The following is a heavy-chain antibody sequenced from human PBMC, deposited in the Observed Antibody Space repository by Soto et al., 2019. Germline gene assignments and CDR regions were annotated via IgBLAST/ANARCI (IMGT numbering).Heavy chain of an antibody. Sequence: QVQLQESGPGLVKPSQTLSLTCTVSGGSIGSGDYYWSWIRQPPGKGLEWIGYIYYSGSTYYNPSLKSRVTISVDTSKNQFSLKLSSVTAADTAVYYCARTRRDEITIFGVDPSWFDHWGQGTLVTVSS. J-gene: IGHJ5*02. CDR1: GGSIGSGDYY. D-gene: IGHD3-3*01. V-gene: IGHV4-30-4*01. CDR3: ARTRRDEITIFGVDPSWFDH. CDR2: IYYSGST.